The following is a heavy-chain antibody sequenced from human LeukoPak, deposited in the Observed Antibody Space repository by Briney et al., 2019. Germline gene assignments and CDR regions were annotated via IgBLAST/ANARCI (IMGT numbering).Heavy chain of an antibody. J-gene: IGHJ4*02. CDR2: IIPIFGTA. CDR1: GGTFSGYA. D-gene: IGHD6-13*01. Sequence: GASVKVSCKASGGTFSGYAISWVRQAPGQGLEWMGRIIPIFGTANYAQKFEGRVTITTDESTSTAYMELSSLRSEDTAVYYGARAGSSSWHDYWGQGTLVTVSS. CDR3: ARAGSSSWHDY. V-gene: IGHV1-69*05.